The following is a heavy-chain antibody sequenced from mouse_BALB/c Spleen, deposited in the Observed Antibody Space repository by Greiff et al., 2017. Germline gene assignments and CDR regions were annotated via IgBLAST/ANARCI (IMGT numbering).Heavy chain of an antibody. V-gene: IGHV1-4*01. CDR1: GYTFTSYT. J-gene: IGHJ4*01. Sequence: VQLQQSGAELARPGASVKMSCKASGYTFTSYTMHWVKQRPGQGLEWIGYINPSSGYTNYNQKFKDKATLTADKSSSTAYMQLSSLTSEDSAVYYCARSLLRLRDYAMDYWGQGTSVTVSS. CDR2: INPSSGYT. CDR3: ARSLLRLRDYAMDY. D-gene: IGHD1-2*01.